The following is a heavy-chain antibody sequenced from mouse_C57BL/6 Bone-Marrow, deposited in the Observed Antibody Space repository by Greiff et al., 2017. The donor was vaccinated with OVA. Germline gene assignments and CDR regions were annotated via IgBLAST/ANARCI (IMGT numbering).Heavy chain of an antibody. CDR3: ARGVLRYDY. CDR2: IYPGSGNT. D-gene: IGHD1-1*01. V-gene: IGHV1-76*01. CDR1: GYTFTDYY. Sequence: QVHVKQSGAELVRPGASVKLSCKASGYTFTDYYINWVKQRPGQGLEWIARIYPGSGNTYYNEKFKGKATLTAEKSSSTAYMQLSSLTSEDSAVYFCARGVLRYDYWGQGTTLTVSS. J-gene: IGHJ2*01.